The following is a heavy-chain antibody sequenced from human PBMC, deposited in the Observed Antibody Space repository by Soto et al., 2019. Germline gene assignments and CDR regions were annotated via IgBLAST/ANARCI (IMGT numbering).Heavy chain of an antibody. CDR2: IIPIFGTA. Sequence: GXSVKVSCKASGGTFSSYAISWVRQAPGQGLEWMGGIIPIFGTANYAQKFQGRVTITADESTSTAYMELSSLRSEDTAVYYCMGIAAAGPDAFDIWGQGTMVTVSS. V-gene: IGHV1-69*13. CDR1: GGTFSSYA. J-gene: IGHJ3*02. CDR3: MGIAAAGPDAFDI. D-gene: IGHD6-13*01.